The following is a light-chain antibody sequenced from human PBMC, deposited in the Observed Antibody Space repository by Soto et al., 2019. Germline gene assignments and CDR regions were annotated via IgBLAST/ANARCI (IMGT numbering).Light chain of an antibody. CDR1: SSDVGGYNF. V-gene: IGLV2-11*01. Sequence: QSALTQPRSVSGSPGQSVTISCTGTSSDVGGYNFVSWYQHHPGKAPKLMIHDVSKRPSGVPDRFSGSKSGNTASLTISGLQAEDEADYYCFSYAGSSTFVFGTGTKVTVL. CDR3: FSYAGSSTFV. J-gene: IGLJ1*01. CDR2: DVS.